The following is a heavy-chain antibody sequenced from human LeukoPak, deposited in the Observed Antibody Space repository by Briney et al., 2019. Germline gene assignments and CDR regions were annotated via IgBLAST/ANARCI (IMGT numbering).Heavy chain of an antibody. CDR2: IWYDGSNK. CDR1: GFTFSSYG. CDR3: ARGLAYCGGDCYLDY. Sequence: GRSLRLSCAASGFTFSSYGMHWVRQAPGKGLEWVAVIWYDGSNKYYADSVKGRFTISRDNSKNTLYLQMNSLRAEDTAVYYCARGLAYCGGDCYLDYWGQGTLVTVSS. V-gene: IGHV3-33*01. D-gene: IGHD2-21*02. J-gene: IGHJ4*02.